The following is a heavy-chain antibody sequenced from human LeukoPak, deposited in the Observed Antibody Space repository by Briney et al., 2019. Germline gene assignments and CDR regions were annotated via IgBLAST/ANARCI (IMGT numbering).Heavy chain of an antibody. CDR3: ARRKYNWNLRSDTPGRFDP. Sequence: SETLSLTCGVYGGSFSGYYWSWIRQPPGKGLEWIGEINHSGSTNYNPSLKSRVTISVDTSKNQFSLKLSSVTAADTAVYYCARRKYNWNLRSDTPGRFDPWGQGTLVTVSS. J-gene: IGHJ5*02. CDR2: INHSGST. CDR1: GGSFSGYY. D-gene: IGHD1-1*01. V-gene: IGHV4-34*01.